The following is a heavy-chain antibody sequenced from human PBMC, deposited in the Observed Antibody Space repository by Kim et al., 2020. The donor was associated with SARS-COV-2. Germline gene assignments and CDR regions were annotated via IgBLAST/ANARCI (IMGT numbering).Heavy chain of an antibody. D-gene: IGHD3-22*01. V-gene: IGHV1-8*01. CDR1: GYTFTSYD. CDR2: MNPNSGNT. CDR3: ARDGYWPPDYYYYYMDV. J-gene: IGHJ6*03. Sequence: ASVKVSCKASGYTFTSYDINWVRQATGQGLEWMGWMNPNSGNTGYAQKFQGRVTMTRNTSISTAYMELSSLRSEDTAVYYCARDGYWPPDYYYYYMDVWGKGTTVTVSS.